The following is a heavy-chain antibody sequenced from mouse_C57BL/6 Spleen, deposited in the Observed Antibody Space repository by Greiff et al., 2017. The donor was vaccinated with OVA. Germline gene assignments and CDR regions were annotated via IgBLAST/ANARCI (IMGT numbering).Heavy chain of an antibody. D-gene: IGHD1-1*01. CDR2: IDPETGGT. CDR1: GYTFTDYE. J-gene: IGHJ4*01. CDR3: TRFSLLLRGYAMDY. V-gene: IGHV1-15*01. Sequence: LQESGAELVRPGASVTLSCKASGYTFTDYEMHWVKQTPVHGLEWIGAIDPETGGTAYNQKFKGKAILTADKSSSTAYMELRSLTSEDSAVYYCTRFSLLLRGYAMDYWGQGTSVTVSS.